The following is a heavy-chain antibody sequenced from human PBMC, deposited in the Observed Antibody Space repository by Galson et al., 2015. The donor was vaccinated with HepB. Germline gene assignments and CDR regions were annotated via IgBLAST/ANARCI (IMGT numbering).Heavy chain of an antibody. D-gene: IGHD6-19*01. CDR3: ARAYSGWSNFDY. CDR2: TYYRSKWYN. V-gene: IGHV6-1*01. Sequence: CAISGDSVSSNRAAWNWIRQSPSRGLEGLGRTYYRSKWYNDYAVSVKSRITITPDTSKNQFSLQLNSVAPEDTAVYYCARAYSGWSNFDYWGQGTLVTVSS. J-gene: IGHJ4*02. CDR1: GDSVSSNRAA.